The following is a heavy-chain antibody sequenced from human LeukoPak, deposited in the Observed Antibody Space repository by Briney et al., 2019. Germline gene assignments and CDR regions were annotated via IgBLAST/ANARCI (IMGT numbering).Heavy chain of an antibody. CDR1: GGSISSYY. Sequence: PSETLSLTCTVSGGSISSYYWSWIRQPPGKGLEWIGYIYYSGSTNYNPSLKSRVTISVDTSKNQFSLKLCSVTAADTAVYYCARDGIGDAFDIWGQGTMVTVSS. CDR2: IYYSGST. V-gene: IGHV4-59*01. J-gene: IGHJ3*02. CDR3: ARDGIGDAFDI.